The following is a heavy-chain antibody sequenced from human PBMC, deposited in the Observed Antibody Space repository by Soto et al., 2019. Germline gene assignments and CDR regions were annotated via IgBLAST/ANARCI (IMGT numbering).Heavy chain of an antibody. CDR3: ATLGSGSYDY. CDR2: ISPTVGIP. V-gene: IGHV1-69*02. J-gene: IGHJ4*01. D-gene: IGHD1-26*01. Sequence: QVHLVQSGAEVKKPGSSVTVSCKASGGTFSSYIISWVRQAPGQGLEWMGRISPTVGIPNYAQKFQGRVTITADRSTSTAYMELNSLRSEDTAMSYCATLGSGSYDYWGRGTLVTVSS. CDR1: GGTFSSYI.